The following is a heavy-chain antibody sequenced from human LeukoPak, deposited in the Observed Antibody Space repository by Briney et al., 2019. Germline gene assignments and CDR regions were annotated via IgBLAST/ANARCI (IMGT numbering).Heavy chain of an antibody. CDR1: GGTFSSYA. V-gene: IGHV1-69*13. CDR3: ASSQEDIVVVPAVLRDYYYYGMDV. Sequence: ASVKVSCKASGGTFSSYAISWVRQAPGQGLEWMGGIIPIFGTANYAQKFQGRVTITADESTSTAYMELSSLRSEDTAVYYCASSQEDIVVVPAVLRDYYYYGMDVWGQGTTVTVSS. CDR2: IIPIFGTA. D-gene: IGHD2-2*01. J-gene: IGHJ6*02.